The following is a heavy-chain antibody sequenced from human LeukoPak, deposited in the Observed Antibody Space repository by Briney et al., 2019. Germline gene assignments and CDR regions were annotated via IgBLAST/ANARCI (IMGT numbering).Heavy chain of an antibody. Sequence: GGSLRLSCAASGFTFSSYSMNWVRQAPGKGLEWVSSISSTSSYIHYADSVQGRFTISRDDARNSLYLQMNSLRAEDTAVYYCARVDYGGNLHFDYWGQGTLVTVSS. J-gene: IGHJ4*02. D-gene: IGHD4-23*01. V-gene: IGHV3-21*01. CDR2: ISSTSSYI. CDR3: ARVDYGGNLHFDY. CDR1: GFTFSSYS.